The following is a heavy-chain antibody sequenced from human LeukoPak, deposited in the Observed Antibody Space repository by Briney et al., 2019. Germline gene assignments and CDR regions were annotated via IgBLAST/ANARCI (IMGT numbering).Heavy chain of an antibody. CDR2: ILGSGGST. J-gene: IGHJ4*02. CDR1: GFTFSNYA. Sequence: GASLRLSCAASGFTFSNYAMSWVRQAPGKGLEWVSAILGSGGSTYYADSVKGRFTVSRDNSKSTLYLQMNSLRAEDTALYYCAKWGDYNVLTGYYVPDYWGQGTLVTVSS. D-gene: IGHD3-9*01. V-gene: IGHV3-23*01. CDR3: AKWGDYNVLTGYYVPDY.